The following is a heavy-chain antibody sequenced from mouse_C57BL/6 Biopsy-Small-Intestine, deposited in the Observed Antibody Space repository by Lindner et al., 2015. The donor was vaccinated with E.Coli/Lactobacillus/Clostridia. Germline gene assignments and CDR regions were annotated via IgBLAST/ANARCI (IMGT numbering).Heavy chain of an antibody. V-gene: IGHV1-7*01. Sequence: VQLQESGAELAKPGASVKISCKASGYTFTRYWMHWVKQRPGQGLEWIGYINPSSGYTDYNQKFKDEATLTADKSSSTAYMQLSSLTSEDSAVYYCANMYYGNHGGFAYWGQGTLVTVSA. CDR3: ANMYYGNHGGFAY. CDR2: INPSSGYT. J-gene: IGHJ3*01. CDR1: GYTFTRYW. D-gene: IGHD2-1*01.